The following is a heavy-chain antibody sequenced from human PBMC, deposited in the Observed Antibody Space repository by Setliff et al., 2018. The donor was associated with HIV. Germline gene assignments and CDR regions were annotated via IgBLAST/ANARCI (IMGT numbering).Heavy chain of an antibody. CDR3: AKNLYTSRWSPLDY. CDR2: IRSDESDE. D-gene: IGHD6-13*01. J-gene: IGHJ4*02. CDR1: GFAFSTYG. Sequence: PGGSLRLSCAVSGFAFSTYGMHWVRQAPGKGLEWVAFIRSDESDEHYADSVKGRFTISRDNSKKTLYLQMNSLRGEDTAVYYCAKNLYTSRWSPLDYWGQGTQVTVSS. V-gene: IGHV3-30*02.